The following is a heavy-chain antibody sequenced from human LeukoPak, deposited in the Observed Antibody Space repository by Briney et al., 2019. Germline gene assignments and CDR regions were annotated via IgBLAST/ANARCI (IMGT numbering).Heavy chain of an antibody. V-gene: IGHV4-34*01. CDR1: GGSFSGYY. CDR2: INHSGNT. J-gene: IGHJ4*02. CDR3: ARGLGRFSSSYLSPSYFGY. D-gene: IGHD6-13*01. Sequence: SETLSLTCAVYGGSFSGYYWSWIRQPPGKGLEWIGEINHSGNTNYNPSLKSRVTISVDTSKNQFSLTLSSVTAADTAVYYCARGLGRFSSSYLSPSYFGYWGQGTLVTVSS.